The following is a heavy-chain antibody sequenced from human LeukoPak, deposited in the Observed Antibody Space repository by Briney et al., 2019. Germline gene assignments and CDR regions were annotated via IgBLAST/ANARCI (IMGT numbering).Heavy chain of an antibody. V-gene: IGHV3-48*01. D-gene: IGHD2-15*01. Sequence: PGGSLRLSCAASGFTFSSYVMNWVRQAPGKGLEWLSYISGSSNTISYADSVKGRFTISRDNAKNSLYLQMNSLRAEDTAVYYCARDHQFEGYCSGGSCYADAFDIWGQGTMVTVSS. J-gene: IGHJ3*02. CDR2: ISGSSNTI. CDR3: ARDHQFEGYCSGGSCYADAFDI. CDR1: GFTFSSYV.